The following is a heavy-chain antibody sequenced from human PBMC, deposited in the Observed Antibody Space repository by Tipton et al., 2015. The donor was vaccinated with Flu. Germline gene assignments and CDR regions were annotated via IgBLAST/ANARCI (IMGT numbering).Heavy chain of an antibody. V-gene: IGHV3-21*01. CDR2: ISSSSSYI. D-gene: IGHD2-15*01. J-gene: IGHJ3*02. CDR3: ARDVGAADWAVTYAFVI. CDR1: GFTFSSYS. Sequence: QLVQSGGGLVKPGGSLRLSCAASGFTFSSYSMNWVRQAPGKGLEWVSSISSSSSYIYYADSVKGRFTISRDNAKNSLYLQMNSLRAEDTAVYYCARDVGAADWAVTYAFVIWGQGTMVTVSS.